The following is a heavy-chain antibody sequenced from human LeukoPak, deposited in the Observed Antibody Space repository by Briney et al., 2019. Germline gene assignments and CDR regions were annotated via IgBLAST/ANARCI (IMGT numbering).Heavy chain of an antibody. CDR3: ARALDYGDSEGPLDS. CDR1: GFTFSSYS. Sequence: GGSLRLSCAASGFTFSSYSMNWVRQAPGKGLEWVSSISSSRGFIYYTDPVKGRFTISRDNAKNSLYLQMNSLRAEDTAVYYCARALDYGDSEGPLDSWGQGTLVTVSS. D-gene: IGHD4-17*01. J-gene: IGHJ4*02. V-gene: IGHV3-21*01. CDR2: ISSSRGFI.